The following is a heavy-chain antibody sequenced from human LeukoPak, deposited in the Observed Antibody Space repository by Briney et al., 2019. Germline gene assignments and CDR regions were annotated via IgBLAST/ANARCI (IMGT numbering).Heavy chain of an antibody. V-gene: IGHV3-7*01. D-gene: IGHD2/OR15-2a*01. Sequence: GGSLRLSCAASGFTFSSYWMSWVRQAPGKGVEWVANIKQDGSEKYYVDSVKGRFTISRDNAKNSLYLQMNSLRAEDTAVYYCARDGIGIVTAYYFDYWGQGTLVTVSS. J-gene: IGHJ4*02. CDR3: ARDGIGIVTAYYFDY. CDR2: IKQDGSEK. CDR1: GFTFSSYW.